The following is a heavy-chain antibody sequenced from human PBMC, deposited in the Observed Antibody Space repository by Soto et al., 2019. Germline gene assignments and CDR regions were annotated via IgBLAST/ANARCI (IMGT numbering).Heavy chain of an antibody. CDR2: INHSGST. D-gene: IGHD1-26*01. V-gene: IGHV4-34*01. CDR1: GGSFSGYY. J-gene: IGHJ4*02. CDR3: ARVIEIVGANNAFDY. Sequence: SETLSLTCAVYGGSFSGYYWSWIRQPPGKGLEWIGEINHSGSTNYNPSLKSRVTISVDTSKNQFSLKLSSVTAADTAVYYCARVIEIVGANNAFDYWGQGTLVTVSS.